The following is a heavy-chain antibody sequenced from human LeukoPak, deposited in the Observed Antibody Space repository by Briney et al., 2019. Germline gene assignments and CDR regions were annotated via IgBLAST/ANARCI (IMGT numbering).Heavy chain of an antibody. D-gene: IGHD3-10*01. CDR1: GGSISSSY. CDR3: ARLYYYGSGSYYPYYYYYYMDV. V-gene: IGHV4-59*05. CDR2: IYYSGST. Sequence: SETLSLTCTVSGGSISSSYWSWIRQPPGKGLEWIGGIYYSGSTYYNPSLKSRVTISVDTSKNQFSLKLSSVTAADTAVYYCARLYYYGSGSYYPYYYYYYMDVWGKGTTVTVSS. J-gene: IGHJ6*03.